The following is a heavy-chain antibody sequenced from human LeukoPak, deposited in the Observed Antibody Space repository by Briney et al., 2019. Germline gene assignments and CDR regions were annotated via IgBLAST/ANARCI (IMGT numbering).Heavy chain of an antibody. Sequence: ASVKVSCKASGYTFSSYYMHWVRQAPGQGLEWMGVNNPSGGRTTYAQKFQGRVTMTRDTSTSTVYMELSSLRSDDTAVYYCSRELGGGYFDDWGQGTLVTVSS. D-gene: IGHD2-15*01. CDR2: NNPSGGRT. V-gene: IGHV1-46*01. J-gene: IGHJ4*02. CDR1: GYTFSSYY. CDR3: SRELGGGYFDD.